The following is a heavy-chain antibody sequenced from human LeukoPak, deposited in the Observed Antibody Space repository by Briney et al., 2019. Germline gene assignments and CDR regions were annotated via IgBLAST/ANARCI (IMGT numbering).Heavy chain of an antibody. CDR2: IWYDGSNK. J-gene: IGHJ5*02. Sequence: GGSLRLSCAASGLTFSSYGMHWVRQAPGKGLEWVAVIWYDGSNKYYADSVKGRFAISRDNSKNTLYLQMNSLRAEDTAVYYCARGPQYCSSTSCYSRKFGPWGQGTLVTVSS. D-gene: IGHD2-2*01. V-gene: IGHV3-33*01. CDR3: ARGPQYCSSTSCYSRKFGP. CDR1: GLTFSSYG.